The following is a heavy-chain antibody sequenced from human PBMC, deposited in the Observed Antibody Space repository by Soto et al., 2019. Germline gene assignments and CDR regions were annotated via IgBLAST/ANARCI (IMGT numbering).Heavy chain of an antibody. V-gene: IGHV3-74*01. J-gene: IGHJ4*02. CDR1: GFALSSSW. CDR3: ARGPRGWYGFDY. CDR2: INFDGSTT. D-gene: IGHD6-19*01. Sequence: EVQLVESGGGLVQPGGSLSLSCAGSGFALSSSWMHWVRQDPGKGLVWVSRINFDGSTTDYADSVRGRFTISRDNAKNTLYLEMNSLRVDDTAVYHCARGPRGWYGFDYWGQGTLVTVSS.